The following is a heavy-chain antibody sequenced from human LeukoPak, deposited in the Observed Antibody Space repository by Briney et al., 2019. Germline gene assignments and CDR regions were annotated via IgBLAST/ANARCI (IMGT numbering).Heavy chain of an antibody. Sequence: GGSLRLSCAASGFTFSNTWMNCVRQAPGKGLEWVGRIQSKTDGGTTEDAAPVKVRFTIARDDSKTTLYLQMNSLKTEDTAVYYCATLTVRGVINIWGQGTLVSVSP. CDR2: IQSKTDGGTT. D-gene: IGHD3-10*01. CDR3: ATLTVRGVINI. J-gene: IGHJ4*02. CDR1: GFTFSNTW. V-gene: IGHV3-15*01.